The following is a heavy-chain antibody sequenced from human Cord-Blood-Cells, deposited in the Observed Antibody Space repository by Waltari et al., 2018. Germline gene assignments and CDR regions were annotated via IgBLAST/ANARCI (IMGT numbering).Heavy chain of an antibody. D-gene: IGHD3-3*01. Sequence: QVQLVESGGGVVQPGRSLRLSCAASGFTFSSYGMHWVRQAPGKGLEWVAVRWYDGSNKYYADSVKGRFTISRDNSKNTLYLQMNSLRAEDTAVYYCARDRSILEWLFDYWGQGTLVTVSS. CDR3: ARDRSILEWLFDY. V-gene: IGHV3-33*01. CDR1: GFTFSSYG. CDR2: RWYDGSNK. J-gene: IGHJ4*02.